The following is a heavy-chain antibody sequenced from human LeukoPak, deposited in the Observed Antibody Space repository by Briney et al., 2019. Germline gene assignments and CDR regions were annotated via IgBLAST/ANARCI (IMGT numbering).Heavy chain of an antibody. D-gene: IGHD2-15*01. J-gene: IGHJ4*02. CDR3: ARVWCSGGSCYSRYFDY. CDR2: MNPNSGNT. Sequence: GASVEVSRKASGYTFTSYDINWVREATGQGLEWRGWMNPNSGNTGYAQKFQGRVTITRNTSISTAYMELSSLRSEDTAVYYCARVWCSGGSCYSRYFDYWGQGTLVTVSS. V-gene: IGHV1-8*03. CDR1: GYTFTSYD.